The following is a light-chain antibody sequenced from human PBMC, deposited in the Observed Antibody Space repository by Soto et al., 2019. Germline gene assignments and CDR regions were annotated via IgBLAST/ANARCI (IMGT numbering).Light chain of an antibody. V-gene: IGKV1-33*01. CDR3: QQYDDLPIT. Sequence: DIQLTQSPSSLSASVGDRVNITCRASQNIRTYLNWYQQKQGKAPKVLISDVSNLETGVSSRFSGSGSGTDFTFTISSLQAEDVATYYCQQYDDLPITFGQGTRLEIK. J-gene: IGKJ5*01. CDR2: DVS. CDR1: QNIRTY.